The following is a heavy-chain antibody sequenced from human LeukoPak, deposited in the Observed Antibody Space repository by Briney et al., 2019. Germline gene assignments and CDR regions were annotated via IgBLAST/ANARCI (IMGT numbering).Heavy chain of an antibody. CDR1: TYTFSKYG. J-gene: IGHJ1*01. CDR3: ARDSSAFYGSEYFQH. CDR2: IGAYSGNS. V-gene: IGHV1-18*01. D-gene: IGHD2/OR15-2a*01. Sequence: GASVTVSCKTSTYTFSKYGITWVRQAPGQGLEWMGWIGAYSGNSEFAQKFQGRVTMTTDASSGTPYMELTNLTPDDTAVYFCARDSSAFYGSEYFQHWGQGTLVTVSS.